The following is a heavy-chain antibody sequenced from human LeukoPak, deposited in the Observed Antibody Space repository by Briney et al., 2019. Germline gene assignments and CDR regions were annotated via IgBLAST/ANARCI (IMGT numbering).Heavy chain of an antibody. D-gene: IGHD3-22*01. CDR2: INPNSGGT. V-gene: IGHV1-2*06. J-gene: IGHJ4*02. CDR3: ARGSNSVYYFNVVAPYYFDY. CDR1: GYTFTGYY. Sequence: ASVKVSCKASGYTFTGYYMHWVRQAPGQGLEWMGRINPNSGGTNYAQKFQGRVTMTRDTSINTPYMDLSRLRSDDTAVYYCARGSNSVYYFNVVAPYYFDYWGQGTLVTVSS.